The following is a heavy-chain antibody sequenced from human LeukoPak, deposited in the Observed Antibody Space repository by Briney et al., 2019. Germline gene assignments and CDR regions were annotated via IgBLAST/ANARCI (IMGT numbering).Heavy chain of an antibody. D-gene: IGHD3-22*01. CDR2: IDHSGNT. V-gene: IGHV4-38-2*01. J-gene: IGHJ4*02. CDR3: ARVPHSVEGSMKAVFIHYFDY. Sequence: SETLSLSCAVSGYSINRGYCWGWIRQSPGQGLEWIGGIDHSGNTHYNPSLKNRVTILADTSKNEFSLKLSSVTATDTAVYYCARVPHSVEGSMKAVFIHYFDYWGQGSLVTVSS. CDR1: GYSINRGYC.